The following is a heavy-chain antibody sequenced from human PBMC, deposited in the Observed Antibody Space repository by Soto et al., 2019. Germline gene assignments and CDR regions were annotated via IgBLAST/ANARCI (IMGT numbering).Heavy chain of an antibody. D-gene: IGHD3-10*01. CDR1: GGSISSYY. Sequence: QVQLQESGPGLVKPSETLSLTCTVSGGSISSYYWSWIRQPPGKGLEWIGYIYYSGSTNYNPSLKRRVPISVDTSKTQFSLKLSSVTAADTAVYYCARRYGSAFDIWGQGTMVTVSS. J-gene: IGHJ3*02. CDR2: IYYSGST. V-gene: IGHV4-59*01. CDR3: ARRYGSAFDI.